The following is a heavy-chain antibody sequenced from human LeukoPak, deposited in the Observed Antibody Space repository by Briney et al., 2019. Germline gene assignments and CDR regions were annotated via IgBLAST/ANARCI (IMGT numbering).Heavy chain of an antibody. CDR3: ARIPSDISGAIFYAMDV. D-gene: IGHD3-9*01. CDR2: IFYSGNT. V-gene: IGHV4-39*01. CDR1: GGSVSSSSYY. J-gene: IGHJ6*02. Sequence: SETLSLTCTVSGGSVSSSSYYWGWIRQPPGKGLEWIGSIFYSGNTYYNPSLESRVTISVDTSKNQFSLKLTSVTASDTAVYYCARIPSDISGAIFYAMDVWGQGTTVTVSS.